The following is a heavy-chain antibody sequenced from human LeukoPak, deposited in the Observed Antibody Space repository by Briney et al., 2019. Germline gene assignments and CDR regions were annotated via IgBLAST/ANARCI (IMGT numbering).Heavy chain of an antibody. D-gene: IGHD6-19*01. Sequence: PSETLSLTCTVSGGSLSSYYWSWIRPPAGKGLEWIGRIYTSGSTNYNPSLKSRVTISVDKSKNQFSLKLSSVTAADTAVYYCARGGDSSGFYWGQGTLVTVSS. V-gene: IGHV4-4*07. CDR1: GGSLSSYY. J-gene: IGHJ4*02. CDR3: ARGGDSSGFY. CDR2: IYTSGST.